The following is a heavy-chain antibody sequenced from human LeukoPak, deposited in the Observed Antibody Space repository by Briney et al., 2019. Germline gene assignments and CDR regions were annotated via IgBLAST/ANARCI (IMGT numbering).Heavy chain of an antibody. CDR2: ISDSGGST. D-gene: IGHD3-9*01. J-gene: IGHJ4*02. CDR1: GFTFSSYA. CDR3: ARDDILTGYKDY. V-gene: IGHV3-23*01. Sequence: GGSLRLSCAASGFTFSSYAMSWVRQAPGKGLEWVSAISDSGGSTYYADSVKGRFTISRDNSKNTLYLQMNSLRAEDTAVYYCARDDILTGYKDYWGQGTLVTVSS.